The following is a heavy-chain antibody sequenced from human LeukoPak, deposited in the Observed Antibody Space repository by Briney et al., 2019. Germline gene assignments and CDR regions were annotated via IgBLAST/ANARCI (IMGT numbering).Heavy chain of an antibody. CDR2: IYYSGSI. Sequence: SETLSLTCTVSGGSISSYYWSWIRQPPGKGLEWIGYIYYSGSINYNPSLKSRVTISVDTSKNQFSLKLRSVTAADTAVYYCARDKTIAVWPSFDSWGQGTLVTVSS. D-gene: IGHD6-19*01. CDR1: GGSISSYY. V-gene: IGHV4-59*12. J-gene: IGHJ4*02. CDR3: ARDKTIAVWPSFDS.